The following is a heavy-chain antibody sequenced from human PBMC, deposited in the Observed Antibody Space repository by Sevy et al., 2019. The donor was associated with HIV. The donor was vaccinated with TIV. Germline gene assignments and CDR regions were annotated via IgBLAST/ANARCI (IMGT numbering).Heavy chain of an antibody. V-gene: IGHV3-30*02. CDR2: IGHDGNKY. Sequence: GGSLRLSCAASGFTLSSVGIHWVRLTPGTGLEWLAFIGHDGNKYFYGASVKGRITTSRDNSKNTVSLQMNGLRVEDTAIYYCAKDYCIGNDCFLGWFDPRGQGTVVTVSS. CDR1: GFTLSSVG. J-gene: IGHJ5*02. D-gene: IGHD2-15*01. CDR3: AKDYCIGNDCFLGWFDP.